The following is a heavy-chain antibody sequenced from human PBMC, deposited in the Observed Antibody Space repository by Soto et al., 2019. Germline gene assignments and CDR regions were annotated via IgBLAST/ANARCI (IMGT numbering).Heavy chain of an antibody. CDR3: ARPQRRLVDSFDS. D-gene: IGHD3-9*01. Sequence: SETLCVTCTFSVDSISNTYNFWGGIRQSPGKGLEWIGSIYYNGRTYYSPSLRSRVTMSVDTPKNQFSLRLSSVTAADTALYYCARPQRRLVDSFDSWGQGTMVTVSS. V-gene: IGHV4-39*01. CDR2: IYYNGRT. J-gene: IGHJ4*02. CDR1: VDSISNTYNF.